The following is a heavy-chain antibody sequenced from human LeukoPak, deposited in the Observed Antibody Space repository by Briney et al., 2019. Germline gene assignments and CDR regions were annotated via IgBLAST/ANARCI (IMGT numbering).Heavy chain of an antibody. Sequence: GGSLRLSCAASAFSLNTYNMNWVRQAPGKGLEWVSSISYTGTYIYYADSVKGRFTISRDNAQNSLYLQMNSLRAEDTAVYYCARDNYDSSASLSNWGQGTLVTVSS. CDR3: ARDNYDSSASLSN. D-gene: IGHD3-22*01. J-gene: IGHJ4*02. CDR1: AFSLNTYN. CDR2: ISYTGTYI. V-gene: IGHV3-21*04.